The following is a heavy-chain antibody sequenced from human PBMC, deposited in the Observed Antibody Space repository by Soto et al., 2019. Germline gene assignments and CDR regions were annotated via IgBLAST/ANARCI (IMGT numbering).Heavy chain of an antibody. J-gene: IGHJ4*02. CDR1: GFTFNNYA. CDR3: AKDRDYPRDYFHY. CDR2: ISPNGQGI. D-gene: IGHD3-10*01. V-gene: IGHV3-23*01. Sequence: GGSLRLSCAASGFTFNNYAMSWVRQAPGKGLEWVSAISPNGQGIYYADSVKGRFIISRDNSKNTVFLHMDSLTAEDTAVYYCAKDRDYPRDYFHYWGQGTLVTVSS.